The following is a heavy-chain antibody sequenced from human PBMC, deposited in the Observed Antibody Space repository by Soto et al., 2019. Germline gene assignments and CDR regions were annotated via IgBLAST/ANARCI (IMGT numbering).Heavy chain of an antibody. Sequence: QVQLLQSGAEVKKPGASVKVSCKASGYTFTSYGISWGPQAPGQGVEWMGWISAYNGNTNYAQKLQGRVTMTTDTSTRTAYMELRSLGSDDTAVYYCAREYYYASGGAYWGQGTLVTVSS. J-gene: IGHJ4*02. CDR3: AREYYYASGGAY. CDR2: ISAYNGNT. D-gene: IGHD3-10*01. V-gene: IGHV1-18*01. CDR1: GYTFTSYG.